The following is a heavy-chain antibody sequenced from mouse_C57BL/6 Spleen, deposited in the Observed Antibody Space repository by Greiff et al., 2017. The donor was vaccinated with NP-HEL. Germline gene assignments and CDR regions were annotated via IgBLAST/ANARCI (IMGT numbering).Heavy chain of an antibody. J-gene: IGHJ4*01. CDR3: AMGYYGRSYLYAMDY. CDR1: GFTFSDYG. D-gene: IGHD1-1*01. CDR2: ISSGSSTI. Sequence: EVQVVESGGGLVKPGGSLKLSCAASGFTFSDYGMHWVRQAPEKGLEWVAYISSGSSTIYYADTVKGRFTISRDNAKNTLFLQMTSLRSEDTAMYYCAMGYYGRSYLYAMDYWGQGTSVTVSS. V-gene: IGHV5-17*01.